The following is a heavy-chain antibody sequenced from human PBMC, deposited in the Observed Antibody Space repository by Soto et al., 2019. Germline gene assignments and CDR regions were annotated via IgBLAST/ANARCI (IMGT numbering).Heavy chain of an antibody. D-gene: IGHD5-12*01. Sequence: GGSLRLSCAASGFTFSSYAMHWVRQAPGKGLEWVAVISYDGSNKYYADSVKGRFTISRDNSKNTLYLQMNSLRAEDTAVYYCAREEAERWLQKYYFDYWGQGTLVTVSS. V-gene: IGHV3-30-3*01. J-gene: IGHJ4*02. CDR1: GFTFSSYA. CDR2: ISYDGSNK. CDR3: AREEAERWLQKYYFDY.